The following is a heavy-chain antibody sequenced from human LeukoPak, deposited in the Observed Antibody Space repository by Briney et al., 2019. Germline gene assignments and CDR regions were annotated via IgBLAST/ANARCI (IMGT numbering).Heavy chain of an antibody. J-gene: IGHJ5*02. CDR1: GGSFGNYY. Sequence: SETLSLTCTVSGGSFGNYYWSWIRQPPGKGLEWIGYIYDSGTTNYNPSLKSRVTISVDTATNQFSLKLSSVTAADTAVYYCARDLTMVRGVNPRWFDPWGQGTLVTVSS. CDR3: ARDLTMVRGVNPRWFDP. D-gene: IGHD3-10*01. CDR2: IYDSGTT. V-gene: IGHV4-59*12.